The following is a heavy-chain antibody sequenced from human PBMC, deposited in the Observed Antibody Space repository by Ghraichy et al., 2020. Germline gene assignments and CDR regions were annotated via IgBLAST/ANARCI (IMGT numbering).Heavy chain of an antibody. CDR1: GFTFISYA. CDR3: ASGYSYGGPY. J-gene: IGHJ4*02. Sequence: GALRLSCAASGFTFISYAMSWVRQAPGKGLEWVSAISGSGGNTYYADSVKGRFTISRDNSRNTLYLQMNSLRAEDTAVYYCASGYSYGGPYWGQGTLVTVAS. D-gene: IGHD5-18*01. CDR2: ISGSGGNT. V-gene: IGHV3-23*01.